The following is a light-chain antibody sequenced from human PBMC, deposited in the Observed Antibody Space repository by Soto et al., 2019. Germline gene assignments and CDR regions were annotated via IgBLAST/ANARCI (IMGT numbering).Light chain of an antibody. CDR2: DVS. J-gene: IGLJ1*01. CDR3: CSYSSSSTRYV. Sequence: QSALTQPASVSGSPGQSITISCTGTSSDVGASTYVSWYQQHPGKAPKLIISDVSNRPSGVSNRFSGSKSGNTASLTISGLQAEDEADYYCCSYSSSSTRYVFRTGTKVTVL. CDR1: SSDVGASTY. V-gene: IGLV2-14*03.